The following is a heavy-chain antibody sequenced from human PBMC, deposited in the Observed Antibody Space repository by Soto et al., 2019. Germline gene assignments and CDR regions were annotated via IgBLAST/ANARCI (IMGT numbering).Heavy chain of an antibody. J-gene: IGHJ6*02. V-gene: IGHV3-48*03. CDR1: GFTFGSFQ. D-gene: IGHD3-16*01. CDR3: AKGILSATIGPYAMDV. CDR2: ISGSGDTI. Sequence: GGSLRLSCEASGFTFGSFQMNWVRQAPGRGLEWISHISGSGDTIYYADSVKGRFTISRDNAKDSLALHMNSLRPEDTAVYYCAKGILSATIGPYAMDVWGQGTTVTVSS.